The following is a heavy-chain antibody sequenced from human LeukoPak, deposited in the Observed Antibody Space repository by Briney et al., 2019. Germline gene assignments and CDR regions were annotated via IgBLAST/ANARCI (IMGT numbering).Heavy chain of an antibody. Sequence: GGSLRLSCAASGFAFSTYAMTWVRQAPAKGRQWVSTISTSGRATYYADSVEGRFTISRDNSKKMVYLQMNGLRADDTAVYYCAKDHSTTWLGSFNYWGQGTLVTVSS. CDR3: AKDHSTTWLGSFNY. CDR1: GFAFSTYA. CDR2: ISTSGRAT. J-gene: IGHJ4*02. D-gene: IGHD2-2*01. V-gene: IGHV3-23*01.